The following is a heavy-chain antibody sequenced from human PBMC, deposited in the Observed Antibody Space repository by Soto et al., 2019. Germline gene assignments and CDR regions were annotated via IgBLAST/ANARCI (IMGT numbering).Heavy chain of an antibody. J-gene: IGHJ3*02. CDR2: IYWDDDK. V-gene: IGHV2-5*02. D-gene: IGHD6-13*01. Sequence: VSGPTLVNPTQTLTLTCTFSGFSLSTSGVGVGWIRQPPGKALEWLALIYWDDDKRYSPSLKSRLTITKDTSENQVVLTMTNMDPVDTATYYCAHGYSSGWYVSAFDIWGQGTMVTVSS. CDR3: AHGYSSGWYVSAFDI. CDR1: GFSLSTSGVG.